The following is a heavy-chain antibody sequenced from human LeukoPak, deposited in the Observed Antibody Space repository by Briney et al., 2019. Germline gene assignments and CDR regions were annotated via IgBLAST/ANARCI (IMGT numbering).Heavy chain of an antibody. CDR2: INHSGST. V-gene: IGHV4-34*01. CDR3: ARDRTTVTTRGYFDL. Sequence: PSETLSLTCAVYGGSFSGYYWSWIRQPPGKGLEWIGEINHSGSTNYNPSLKSRVTISVDTSKNQFSLKLSSVTAADTAVYYCARDRTTVTTRGYFDLWGRGTLVTVSS. CDR1: GGSFSGYY. J-gene: IGHJ2*01. D-gene: IGHD4-17*01.